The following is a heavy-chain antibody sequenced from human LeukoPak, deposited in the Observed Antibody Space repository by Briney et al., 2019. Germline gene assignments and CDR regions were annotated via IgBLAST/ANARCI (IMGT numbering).Heavy chain of an antibody. J-gene: IGHJ4*02. CDR2: IYPRDGST. V-gene: IGHV1-46*01. Sequence: ASVKVSCKASGGTFSSYAISWVRQAPGQGLEWMGMIYPRDGSTSYAQKFQGRVTVTRDASTSTVHMELSGLRSEDTAVYYCARDQEAFDYWGQGTLVTVSS. CDR3: ARDQEAFDY. CDR1: GGTFSSYA.